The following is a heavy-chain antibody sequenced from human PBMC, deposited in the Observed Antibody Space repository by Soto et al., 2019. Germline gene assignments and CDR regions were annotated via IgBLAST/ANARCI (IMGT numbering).Heavy chain of an antibody. CDR3: ARGQPPNARRYYDILTGFPGYYMDV. Sequence: SETLSLTCAVSGGSISSGGYSWSWIRQPPGKGLEWIGYIYHSGSTYYNPSLKSRVTISVDTSKNQFSLKLSSVTAADTAVYYCARGQPPNARRYYDILTGFPGYYMDVWGKGTTVTVSS. D-gene: IGHD3-9*01. J-gene: IGHJ6*03. CDR1: GGSISSGGYS. V-gene: IGHV4-30-2*01. CDR2: IYHSGST.